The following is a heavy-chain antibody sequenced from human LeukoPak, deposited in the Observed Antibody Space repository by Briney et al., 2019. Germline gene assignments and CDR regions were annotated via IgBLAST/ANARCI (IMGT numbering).Heavy chain of an antibody. CDR1: GLTFRTYA. CDR2: ISDSGGYT. D-gene: IGHD4-23*01. J-gene: IGHJ4*02. CDR3: TKDLRYYYADNHSEMDEHDY. Sequence: GGSLRLSCAASGLTFRTYAMSWVRQAPGKGLECVSSISDSGGYTFYADSVKGRFTISRDNSKNTLSLQMNSLRAEDTTLYYCTKDLRYYYADNHSEMDEHDYWGQGTLVTVSS. V-gene: IGHV3-23*01.